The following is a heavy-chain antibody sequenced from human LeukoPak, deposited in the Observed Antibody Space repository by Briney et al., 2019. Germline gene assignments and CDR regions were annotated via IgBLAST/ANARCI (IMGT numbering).Heavy chain of an antibody. V-gene: IGHV4-34*01. CDR1: GAALSEYY. Sequence: SETLSLTCAVYGAALSEYYWSWIRQSPGKGLEWIGEVAHKGPTVYSPTLNRKYNPSFKSRVTMSVDPSKNQFSLKLSSVTAADTAVYYCAKTRGPQWELKVEKGYYMDVWGKGTTVTVSS. CDR2: VAHKGPTVYSPTLNR. D-gene: IGHD1-26*01. CDR3: AKTRGPQWELKVEKGYYMDV. J-gene: IGHJ6*03.